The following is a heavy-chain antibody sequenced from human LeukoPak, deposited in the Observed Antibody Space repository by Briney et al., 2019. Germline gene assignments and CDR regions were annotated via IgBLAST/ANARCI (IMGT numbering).Heavy chain of an antibody. J-gene: IGHJ3*02. D-gene: IGHD3-9*01. CDR2: IYPGDSDT. CDR1: GYSFTSYW. Sequence: GESLKISCKGSGYSFTSYWIGWVRQMPGKGLEWMGIIYPGDSDTRYSPSFQGQVTISADKSISTAYLQWSSLKASDTAMYYCAKKNTIRPDGGAFDIWGQGTMVTVSS. V-gene: IGHV5-51*01. CDR3: AKKNTIRPDGGAFDI.